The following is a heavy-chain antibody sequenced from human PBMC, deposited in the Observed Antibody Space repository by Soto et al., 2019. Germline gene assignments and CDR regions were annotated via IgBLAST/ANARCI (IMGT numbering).Heavy chain of an antibody. D-gene: IGHD2-8*01. CDR1: GGSISSGGYS. CDR2: IYHSGST. V-gene: IGHV4-30-2*01. CDR3: ARGMVGDYFDY. J-gene: IGHJ4*02. Sequence: SETLSLTCAVSGGSISSGGYSWSWIRQPPGKGLEWIGYIYHSGSTYYNPSLKSRVTISVDRSKNQFSLKLSSVTAADTAVYYCARGMVGDYFDYWGQGTLVTVSS.